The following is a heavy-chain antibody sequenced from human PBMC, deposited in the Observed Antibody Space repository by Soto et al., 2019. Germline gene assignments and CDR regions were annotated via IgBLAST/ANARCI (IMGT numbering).Heavy chain of an antibody. CDR1: GIIVKSNY. CDR2: IYSGGST. CDR3: SRGVFGQPDS. J-gene: IGHJ5*01. Sequence: EVQLVESGGGLVQPGGSLRLSCAASGIIVKSNYMNWVRQAPGKGLEWVSIIYSGGSTYYADSVKGRFTISRHDSKDTLYLQMGSLRSEDTATYYCSRGVFGQPDSWGQGTLVIVSS. D-gene: IGHD2-21*01. V-gene: IGHV3-53*04.